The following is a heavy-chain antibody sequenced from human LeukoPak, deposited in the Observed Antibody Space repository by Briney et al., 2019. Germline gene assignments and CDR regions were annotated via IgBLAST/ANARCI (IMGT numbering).Heavy chain of an antibody. CDR1: GVTLSSYW. V-gene: IGHV3-7*01. D-gene: IGHD5-18*01. Sequence: PGGSLRLSCAASGVTLSSYWMSWVRQAPGKGLEWVANIKQDGSESYYVGSVKGRFTISRDNAKNSLYLQMNSLRAEDTAVYYCARDKTWTQNGSYFDYWGQGTLATVPS. CDR3: ARDKTWTQNGSYFDY. CDR2: IKQDGSES. J-gene: IGHJ4*02.